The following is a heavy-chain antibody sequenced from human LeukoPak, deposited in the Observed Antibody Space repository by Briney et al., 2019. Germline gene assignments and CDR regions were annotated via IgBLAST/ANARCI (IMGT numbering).Heavy chain of an antibody. Sequence: GGSLRLSCAASGFTCSDSWMSWVRRAPGNGLEWVANMNQDGSAKGYVDSVKGRFTISRDNARNSLYLQMSSLRPEDTAVYYCATYTHWVAGDVWGQGTTVTVSS. CDR2: MNQDGSAK. CDR1: GFTCSDSW. V-gene: IGHV3-7*01. D-gene: IGHD3-16*01. J-gene: IGHJ6*02. CDR3: ATYTHWVAGDV.